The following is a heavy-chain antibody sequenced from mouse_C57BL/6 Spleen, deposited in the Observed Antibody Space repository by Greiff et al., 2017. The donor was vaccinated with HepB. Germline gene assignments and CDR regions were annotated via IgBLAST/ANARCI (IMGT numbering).Heavy chain of an antibody. J-gene: IGHJ3*01. CDR2: INPSNGGT. CDR3: ARACFSYDGSCVFAY. Sequence: QVQLQQPGTELVKPGASVKLSCKASGYTFTSYWMHWVKQRPGQGLEWIGNINPSNGGTNYNEKFKSKATLTVDKSSSTAYMQLSSLTSEDSAVYYCARACFSYDGSCVFAYWGQGTLVTVSA. V-gene: IGHV1-53*01. D-gene: IGHD1-1*01. CDR1: GYTFTSYW.